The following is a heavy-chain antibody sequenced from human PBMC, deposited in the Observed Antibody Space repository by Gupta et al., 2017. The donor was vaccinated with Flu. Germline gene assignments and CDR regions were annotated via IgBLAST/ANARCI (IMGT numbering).Heavy chain of an antibody. J-gene: IGHJ5*02. CDR3: AKGGSGFDWFRDWFDP. CDR1: GFTFSSYA. Sequence: EVQLLESGGGLVQPGGSLRLSCAASGFTFSSYAMSWVRQAPGKGLEWVSAIGGSGGSTYYADSVKGRFTISRDNSKNTLYLQMNSLRAEDTAVYYCAKGGSGFDWFRDWFDPWGQGTLVTVSS. CDR2: IGGSGGST. V-gene: IGHV3-23*01. D-gene: IGHD3-9*01.